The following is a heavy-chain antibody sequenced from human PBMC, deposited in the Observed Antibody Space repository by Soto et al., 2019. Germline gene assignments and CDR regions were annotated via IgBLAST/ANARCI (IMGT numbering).Heavy chain of an antibody. CDR2: IFTSEGTT. CDR3: ARDLDWAFDY. J-gene: IGHJ4*02. CDR1: GFTFSDYP. Sequence: GGSLRLSCVASGFTFSDYPFNWVRQAPGRGLEWLAHIFTSEGTTYYADSVKGRFIVSRDNAKNSLFLQMNSLRDEDTAVYYCARDLDWAFDYWGQGTLVTVSS. D-gene: IGHD3-9*01. V-gene: IGHV3-48*02.